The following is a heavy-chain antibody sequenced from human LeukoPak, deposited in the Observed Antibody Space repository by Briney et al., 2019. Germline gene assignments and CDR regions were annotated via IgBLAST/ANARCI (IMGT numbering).Heavy chain of an antibody. CDR2: ISYDGSNK. J-gene: IGHJ4*02. CDR3: AKDLRIRAGVPDY. D-gene: IGHD2-8*01. Sequence: GGSLRLSCAASGFTFSTYAIHWVRQAPGKGLEWVAVISYDGSNKYDADSAKGRFTISRDNSKNTLYLQMNSLRAEDTGVYYCAKDLRIRAGVPDYWGQGTLVTVSS. CDR1: GFTFSTYA. V-gene: IGHV3-30-3*01.